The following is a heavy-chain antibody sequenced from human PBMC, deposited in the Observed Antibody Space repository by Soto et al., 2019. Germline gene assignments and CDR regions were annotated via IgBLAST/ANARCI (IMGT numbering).Heavy chain of an antibody. CDR1: GFTFSSYA. CDR2: ISSSSSTI. CDR3: ARDRQHKAYYYYGMDV. J-gene: IGHJ6*02. Sequence: HPGGSLRLSCAASGFTFSSYAMSWVRQAPGKGLEWVSYISSSSSTIYYADSVKGRFTISRDNAKNSLYLQMNSLRDEDTAVYYCARDRQHKAYYYYGMDVWGQGTTVTVSS. V-gene: IGHV3-48*02. D-gene: IGHD6-13*01.